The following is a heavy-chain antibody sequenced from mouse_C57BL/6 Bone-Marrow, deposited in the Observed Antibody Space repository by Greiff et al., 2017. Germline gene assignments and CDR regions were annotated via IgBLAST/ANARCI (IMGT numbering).Heavy chain of an antibody. CDR1: GYTFTDYE. CDR3: TRPLYYYGSSPFDY. Sequence: VQLQQSGAELVRPGASVTLSCKASGYTFTDYEMHWVKQTPVHGLEWIGAIDPETGGTAYNQKFKGKAILTADKSSSTAYMELRSLTSEDSAVYYGTRPLYYYGSSPFDYWGQGTTLTVSS. J-gene: IGHJ2*01. D-gene: IGHD1-1*01. V-gene: IGHV1-15*01. CDR2: IDPETGGT.